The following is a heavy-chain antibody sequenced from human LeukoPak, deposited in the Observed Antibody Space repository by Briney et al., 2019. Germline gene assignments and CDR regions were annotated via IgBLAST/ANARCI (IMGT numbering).Heavy chain of an antibody. CDR3: ARVPDSSGYYYGSYYFDY. V-gene: IGHV1-69*13. D-gene: IGHD3-22*01. CDR1: GGTFSSYA. CDR2: IIPIFGTA. J-gene: IGHJ4*02. Sequence: SVKVSCKASGGTFSSYAISWVRQAPGQGLEWMGGIIPIFGTANYAQKFQGRVTTTADESTSTAYMELSSLRSEDTAVYYCARVPDSSGYYYGSYYFDYWGQGTLVTVSS.